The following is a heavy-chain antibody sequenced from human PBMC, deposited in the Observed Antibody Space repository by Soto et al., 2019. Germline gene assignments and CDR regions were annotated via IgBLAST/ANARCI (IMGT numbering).Heavy chain of an antibody. CDR2: MNPNTGGA. J-gene: IGHJ4*02. Sequence: ASVKVSCKTSGYTFADFYIHWVRQAPGQGFEWMGWMNPNTGGAVYAQKFLGRVAMTRDTSISTAYMELSRLSSNDTAVYFCATSTYDDFWSGYFWGKGTLVTISS. V-gene: IGHV1-2*02. CDR3: ATSTYDDFWSGYF. D-gene: IGHD3-3*01. CDR1: GYTFADFY.